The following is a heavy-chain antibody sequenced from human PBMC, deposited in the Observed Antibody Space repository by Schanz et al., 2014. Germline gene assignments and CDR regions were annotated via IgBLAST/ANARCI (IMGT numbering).Heavy chain of an antibody. Sequence: EVQLVESGGGLVQPGGSLRLSCEASGFTFRDYSMNWVRQAPGKGPEWVSAISGRGGRTYYADSVKGRFTISRDNSKNTLYLQMNSLRAEDTAVYYCARGYSSSMDVWGQGTTVTVSS. D-gene: IGHD6-6*01. CDR1: GFTFRDYS. CDR2: ISGRGGRT. J-gene: IGHJ6*02. CDR3: ARGYSSSMDV. V-gene: IGHV3-23*04.